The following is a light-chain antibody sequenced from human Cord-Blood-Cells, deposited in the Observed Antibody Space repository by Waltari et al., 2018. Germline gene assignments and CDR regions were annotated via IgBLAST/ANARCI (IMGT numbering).Light chain of an antibody. CDR3: QQRSNWPLT. CDR2: DAS. J-gene: IGKJ4*01. V-gene: IGKV3-11*01. Sequence: IVLTLSPATLSLSPGEGPTRSCRASQSVSSYLAWYQQKPGQAPRLLIYDASNRATGIPARFSGSGSGTDFALTISSLEPEDFAGDYCQQRSNWPLTFGGGTKVEIK. CDR1: QSVSSY.